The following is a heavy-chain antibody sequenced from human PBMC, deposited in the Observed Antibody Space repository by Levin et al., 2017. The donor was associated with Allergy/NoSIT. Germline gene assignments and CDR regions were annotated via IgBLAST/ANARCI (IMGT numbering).Heavy chain of an antibody. D-gene: IGHD1-26*01. J-gene: IGHJ4*02. CDR2: IYYSGST. CDR1: GDSISSTTYY. CDR3: ARHSQRGQLLTRTGFDY. Sequence: NASETLSLTCTVSGDSISSTTYYWGWIRQPPGKGLEWIGSIYYSGSTYYNPSLKSRVTISVDTSKNQFSLKLTSVTAADTAVYYCARHSQRGQLLTRTGFDYWGQGTLVTVSS. V-gene: IGHV4-39*01.